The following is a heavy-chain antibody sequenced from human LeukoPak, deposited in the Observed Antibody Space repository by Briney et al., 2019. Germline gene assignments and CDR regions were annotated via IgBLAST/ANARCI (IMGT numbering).Heavy chain of an antibody. CDR1: GFTFSTSA. V-gene: IGHV1-58*02. J-gene: IGHJ5*02. CDR3: ARDLNIFPTVTTRDWFDP. CDR2: IVVGSRNT. D-gene: IGHD4-17*01. Sequence: SVKVSCKASGFTFSTSAIQWVRQARGQRLEWIGWIVVGSRNTNYAQEFQDRVTISRDMSTSTAYMELSSLRSDDTAVYYCARDLNIFPTVTTRDWFDPWGQGTLVTVSS.